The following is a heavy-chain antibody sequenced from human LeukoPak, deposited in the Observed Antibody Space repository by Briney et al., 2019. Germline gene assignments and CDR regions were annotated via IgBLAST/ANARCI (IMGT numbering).Heavy chain of an antibody. D-gene: IGHD3-10*01. Sequence: GGSLRLSCAGSGFMLSSYWMSWVRQAPGKGLEWVANIKQDGSEKYYVDSVKGRFTISRDNAKNSLYLQMNRLRAEDTAVYYCARVTGSGSYYYYYMDVWGKGTTVTISS. CDR3: ARVTGSGSYYYYYMDV. V-gene: IGHV3-7*01. CDR2: IKQDGSEK. CDR1: GFMLSSYW. J-gene: IGHJ6*03.